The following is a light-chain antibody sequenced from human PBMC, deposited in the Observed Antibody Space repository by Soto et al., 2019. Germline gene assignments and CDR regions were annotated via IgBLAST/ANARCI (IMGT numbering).Light chain of an antibody. Sequence: QSVLTQPPSASGTPGQRVTISCSGSSSNIGSNTVNWYQQLPGTAPKLLIYSNHQRPSGVPDRFSGSKSGTSASLAISGLQSEDEADYYCAAWDDSLNAAVFGGGTQLTVL. V-gene: IGLV1-44*01. CDR2: SNH. CDR1: SSNIGSNT. CDR3: AAWDDSLNAAV. J-gene: IGLJ7*01.